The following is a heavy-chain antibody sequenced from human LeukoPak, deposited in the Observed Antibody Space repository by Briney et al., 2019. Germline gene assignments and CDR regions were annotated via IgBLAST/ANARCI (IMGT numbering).Heavy chain of an antibody. CDR3: AGTPRNGSGSPRFDP. CDR1: GGSFSGYY. CDR2: IYYSGST. D-gene: IGHD3-10*01. Sequence: SETLSLTCAVYGGSFSGYYWSWIRQPPGKGLEWIGYIYYSGSTYYNPSLKSRVTISVDTSKNQFSLKLSSVTAADTAVYYCAGTPRNGSGSPRFDPWGQGTLVTVSS. V-gene: IGHV4-59*06. J-gene: IGHJ5*02.